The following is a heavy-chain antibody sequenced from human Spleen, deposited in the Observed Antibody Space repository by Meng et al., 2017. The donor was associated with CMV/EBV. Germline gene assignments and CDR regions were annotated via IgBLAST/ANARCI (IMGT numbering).Heavy chain of an antibody. CDR1: GFTFSSYC. D-gene: IGHD2-2*01. CDR3: ARGGVGYRSSNSCPSDYYYYGMDV. V-gene: IGHV3-21*01. J-gene: IGHJ6*02. CDR2: ISSSSSYI. Sequence: GESLKISCAASGFTFSSYCMSWVRQAPGKGLEWVSSISSSSSYIYYADSVKGRFTISTDNAKNSLYLQMNSLRAEDTAVYYCARGGVGYRSSNSCPSDYYYYGMDVWGQGTTVTVSS.